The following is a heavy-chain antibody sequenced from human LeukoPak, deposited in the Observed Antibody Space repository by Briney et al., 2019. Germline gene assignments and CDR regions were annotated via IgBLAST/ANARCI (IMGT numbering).Heavy chain of an antibody. CDR2: IYYSGST. D-gene: IGHD6-13*01. J-gene: IGHJ4*02. CDR1: GGSISSYY. Sequence: SETLSLTCTVSGGSISSYYWSWIRQPPGKGLEWIGYIYYSGSTNYNPSLKSRVTISVDTSKNQFSLKLSSVTAADTAVYYCAGHHSSSWYSYWGQGTLVTVSS. CDR3: AGHHSSSWYSY. V-gene: IGHV4-59*01.